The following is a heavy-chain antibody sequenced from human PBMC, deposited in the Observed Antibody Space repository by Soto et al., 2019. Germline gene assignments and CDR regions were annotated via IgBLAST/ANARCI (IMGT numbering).Heavy chain of an antibody. D-gene: IGHD4-4*01. CDR1: GFTFSSYV. CDR2: ISGSGGNT. J-gene: IGHJ4*02. CDR3: GKSTSTVHPYYFDY. Sequence: GGSLRLSCAASGFTFSSYVMSWVRQAPGKGLEWVSAISGSGGNTYYADSVKGRFTISRDTSKNTLYLQMNSLRAEDTAVYYCGKSTSTVHPYYFDYWGRGTLVTVSS. V-gene: IGHV3-23*01.